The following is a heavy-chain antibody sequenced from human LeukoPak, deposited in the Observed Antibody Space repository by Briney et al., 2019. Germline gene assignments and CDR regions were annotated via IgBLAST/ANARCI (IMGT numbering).Heavy chain of an antibody. CDR3: ALSRNCGLLDV. J-gene: IGHJ3*01. V-gene: IGHV3-30*02. D-gene: IGHD2-21*01. CDR1: GVIFSNYV. CDR2: VRHDGIDM. Sequence: GGSLRLSCLVSGVIFSNYVILWLRQAPGKGLTWLALVRHDGIDMYYADSVKGRFIASRDKSKNTVHLQMNSLRTEDTALYYCALSRNCGLLDVWPQGTMVSVSS.